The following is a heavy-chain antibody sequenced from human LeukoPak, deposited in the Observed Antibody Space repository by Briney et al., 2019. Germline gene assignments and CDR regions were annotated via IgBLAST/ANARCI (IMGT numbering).Heavy chain of an antibody. CDR3: ARGVYVWGSYRRAEYFQH. V-gene: IGHV4-39*01. CDR2: IYYSGST. CDR1: GGSISSSSYY. D-gene: IGHD3-16*02. Sequence: SETLSLTCTVSGGSISSSSYYWGWIRQPPGKGLEWIGSIYYSGSTYYNPSLKSRVTISVDTSKNQFSLKLSPVTAADTAVYYCARGVYVWGSYRRAEYFQHWGQGTLVTVSS. J-gene: IGHJ1*01.